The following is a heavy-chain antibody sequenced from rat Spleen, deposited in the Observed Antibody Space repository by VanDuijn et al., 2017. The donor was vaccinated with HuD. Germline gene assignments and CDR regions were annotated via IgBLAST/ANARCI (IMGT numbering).Heavy chain of an antibody. V-gene: IGHV5S13*01. CDR1: GFTFSNYL. CDR2: ISPSGGGT. J-gene: IGHJ2*01. CDR3: ARRHYGYTDYFDY. Sequence: EVQLVESDGGLVQPGRSLKLSCAASGFTFSNYLMAWVRQAPTKGLEWVASISPSGGGTYYRDSVKGRFTVSRDNAKSTQFLQMDSLRSEDTAAFYCARRHYGYTDYFDYWGQGVMVTVSS. D-gene: IGHD1-9*01.